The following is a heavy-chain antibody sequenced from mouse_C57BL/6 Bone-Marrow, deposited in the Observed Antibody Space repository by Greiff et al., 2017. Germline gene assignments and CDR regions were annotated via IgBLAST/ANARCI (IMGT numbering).Heavy chain of an antibody. CDR2: ISDGGSYT. J-gene: IGHJ4*01. D-gene: IGHD1-1*01. V-gene: IGHV5-4*01. CDR3: ARDGGYYYGSSDAMDY. Sequence: EVKVVESGGGLVKPGGSLKLSCAASGFTFSSYAMSWVRQTPEKRLEWVATISDGGSYTYYPDNVKGRFTISRDDAKNNLYLQMSHLKSEDTAMYYCARDGGYYYGSSDAMDYWGQGTSVTVSS. CDR1: GFTFSSYA.